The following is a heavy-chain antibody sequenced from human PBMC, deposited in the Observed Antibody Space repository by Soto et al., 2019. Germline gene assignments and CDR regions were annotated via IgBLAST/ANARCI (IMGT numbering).Heavy chain of an antibody. Sequence: GSLRLSCVASGFTFSKSWTNWVRQAPGKGLQWVANINQDGSEKSYVDSVKGRFTISRDNARNSLFLQMDSLGVDDTAVYFCSRPYSSSRYFDPWGQGTLVTVSS. CDR1: GFTFSKSW. J-gene: IGHJ5*02. CDR2: INQDGSEK. CDR3: SRPYSSSRYFDP. D-gene: IGHD6-13*01. V-gene: IGHV3-7*01.